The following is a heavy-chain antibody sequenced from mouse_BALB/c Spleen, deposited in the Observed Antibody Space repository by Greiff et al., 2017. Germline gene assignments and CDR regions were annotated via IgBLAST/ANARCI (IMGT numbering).Heavy chain of an antibody. CDR1: GFTFTDYY. J-gene: IGHJ4*01. Sequence: VQLKESGGGLVQPGGSLRLSCATSGFTFTDYYMSWVRQPPGKALEWLGFIRNKANGYTTEYSASVKGRFTISRDNSQSILYLQMNTLRAEDSATYYCARDRYYYAMDYWGQGTSVTVSS. CDR2: IRNKANGYTT. V-gene: IGHV7-3*02. CDR3: ARDRYYYAMDY.